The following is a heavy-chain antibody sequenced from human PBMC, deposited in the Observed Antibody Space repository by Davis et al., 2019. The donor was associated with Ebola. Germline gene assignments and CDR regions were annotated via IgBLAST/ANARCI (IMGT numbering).Heavy chain of an antibody. Sequence: AASVKVSCKASGYTFTSYAMHWVRQAPGQGLEWMGIINPSGGSTSYAQKFQGRVTMTRDTSTSTVYMELSRLRSEETAVYYCARSPYYYDSSGYYYADAFDIWGQGTMVTVSS. CDR3: ARSPYYYDSSGYYYADAFDI. CDR1: GYTFTSYA. J-gene: IGHJ3*02. CDR2: INPSGGST. V-gene: IGHV1-46*01. D-gene: IGHD3-22*01.